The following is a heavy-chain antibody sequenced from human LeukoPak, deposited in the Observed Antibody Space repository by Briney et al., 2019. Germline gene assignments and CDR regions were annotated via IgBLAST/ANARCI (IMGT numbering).Heavy chain of an antibody. CDR2: ISGSGGST. CDR3: ARTNTILTGEPNAFDI. V-gene: IGHV3-23*01. CDR1: GFTFSSYA. J-gene: IGHJ3*02. D-gene: IGHD3-9*01. Sequence: GGSLRLSCAASGFTFSSYAMSWVRQAPGKGLEWVSAISGSGGSTYYADSVKGRFTISRDNSKDTLYPQMNSLRAEDTAAYYCARTNTILTGEPNAFDIWGQGTMVTVSS.